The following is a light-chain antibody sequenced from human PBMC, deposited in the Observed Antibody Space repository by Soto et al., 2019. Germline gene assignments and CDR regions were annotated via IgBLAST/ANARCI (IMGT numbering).Light chain of an antibody. J-gene: IGLJ3*02. CDR1: SSNIGSTH. CDR2: RSD. CDR3: AAWDDSLSGWV. Sequence: QSVLTQPPSASGTPGQRVTISCYGSSSNIGSTHVYWFQQLPGTAPKLLVYRSDQRPSGVPDRFSGSKSDTSASLAISGLRSEDEANYYCAAWDDSLSGWVFGGGTKLTVL. V-gene: IGLV1-47*01.